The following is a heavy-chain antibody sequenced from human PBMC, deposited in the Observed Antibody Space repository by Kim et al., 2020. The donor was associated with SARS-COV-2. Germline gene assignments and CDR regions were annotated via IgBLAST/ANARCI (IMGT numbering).Heavy chain of an antibody. V-gene: IGHV4-4*02. CDR3: ARRDGGGGALDI. D-gene: IGHD3-16*01. CDR1: GGSIISGDW. CDR2: IYESGSA. Sequence: SETLSLTCAVSGGSIISGDWWSWVRQPPGKGLEWIGEIYESGSANYNPSLKSRVTLSVDNSKKQFSLTLISVTAADTAVYYCARRDGGGGALDIWGQGTMVSVSS. J-gene: IGHJ3*02.